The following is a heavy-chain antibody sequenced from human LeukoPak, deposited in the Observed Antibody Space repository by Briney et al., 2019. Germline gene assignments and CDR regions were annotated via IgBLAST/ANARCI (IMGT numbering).Heavy chain of an antibody. J-gene: IGHJ4*02. Sequence: GGSLRLSCAASGFTFTNNFMSWVRQVPGKGLECVSAITGGGDTTYYADSVKGRFTISRDNSKNTLYLQLNNLRADDTAVYYCAKAFGSSGYYQLPIDFWGQGTLVTVSS. CDR3: AKAFGSSGYYQLPIDF. CDR2: ITGGGDTT. CDR1: GFTFTNNF. V-gene: IGHV3-23*01. D-gene: IGHD3-22*01.